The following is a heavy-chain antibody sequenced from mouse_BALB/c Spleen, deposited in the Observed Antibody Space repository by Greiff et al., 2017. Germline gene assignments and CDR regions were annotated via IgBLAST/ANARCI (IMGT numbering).Heavy chain of an antibody. V-gene: IGHV5-12-2*01. CDR1: GFTFSSYT. CDR2: ISNGGGST. Sequence: EVQRVESGGGLVQPGGSLKLSCAASGFTFSSYTMSWVRQTPEKWLEWVAYISNGGGSTYYPDTVKGRFTIFRDNAKNTLYLQMSSLKSKDTAMYDCARHRGECVWFAYRGQGTLVTVSA. CDR3: ARHRGECVWFAY. J-gene: IGHJ3*01.